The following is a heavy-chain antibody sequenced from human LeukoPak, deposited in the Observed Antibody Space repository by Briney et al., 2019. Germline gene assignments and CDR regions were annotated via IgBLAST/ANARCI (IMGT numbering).Heavy chain of an antibody. Sequence: ASVKVSCKASGYTFTSYYMHWVRQAPGQGLEWMGIINPSGGSTSYAQKFQGRVTMTRDTSTSTVYMELSSLRSEDTAVYYCATAYNYGRDAFDIWAKGQWSPSLQ. J-gene: IGHJ3*02. CDR1: GYTFTSYY. CDR2: INPSGGST. D-gene: IGHD5-18*01. V-gene: IGHV1-46*01. CDR3: ATAYNYGRDAFDI.